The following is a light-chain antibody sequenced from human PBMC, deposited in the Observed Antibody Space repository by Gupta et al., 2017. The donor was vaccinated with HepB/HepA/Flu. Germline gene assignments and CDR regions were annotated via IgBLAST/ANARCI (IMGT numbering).Light chain of an antibody. CDR2: AKN. J-gene: IGLJ1*01. V-gene: IGLV3-19*01. Sequence: SSELTQDPAVSVALGQTVRITCQGDSLRGNFASWYQQKPGQAPVLVTYAKNSRPSGIPNRFSGSSSGNTASLTITGAQAEDEADYYCNSRDSRGNHLHYVFGTGTKVTVL. CDR1: SLRGNF. CDR3: NSRDSRGNHLHYV.